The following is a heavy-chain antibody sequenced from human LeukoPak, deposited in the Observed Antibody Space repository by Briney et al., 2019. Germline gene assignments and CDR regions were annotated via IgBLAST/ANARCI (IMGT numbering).Heavy chain of an antibody. CDR2: IYPGDSDT. CDR3: VRQRYDFWSGLGNVFDY. D-gene: IGHD3-3*01. J-gene: IGHJ4*02. CDR1: GYSFTSYC. V-gene: IGHV5-51*01. Sequence: GESLKISCKGSGYSFTSYCIGWVRQMPGKGLEWMGIIYPGDSDTRYSPSFQGQVTISADKSISTAYLQWSSLKASDTAMYYCVRQRYDFWSGLGNVFDYWGQGTLVTVSS.